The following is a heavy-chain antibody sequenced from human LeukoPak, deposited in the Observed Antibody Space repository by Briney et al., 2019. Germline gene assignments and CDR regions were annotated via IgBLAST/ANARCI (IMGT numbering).Heavy chain of an antibody. J-gene: IGHJ4*02. CDR1: RFTFNSYA. D-gene: IGHD5-12*01. CDR3: ARNENSGWGYFDY. Sequence: PGGSLRLSCAASRFTFNSYATSWVRQAPGKGLEWVSVIGGSNGITFYVGSVKGRFTISRDNSKDTLYLQMNSLRAEDTAVYYCARNENSGWGYFDYWGQGTLVTVSS. V-gene: IGHV3-23*01. CDR2: IGGSNGIT.